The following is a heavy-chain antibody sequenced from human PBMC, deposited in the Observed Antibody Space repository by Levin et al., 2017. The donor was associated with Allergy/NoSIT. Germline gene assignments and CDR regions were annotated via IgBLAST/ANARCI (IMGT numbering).Heavy chain of an antibody. CDR1: GFSFSNYA. CDR3: ARLRGYSYGYADY. J-gene: IGHJ4*02. D-gene: IGHD5-18*01. V-gene: IGHV3-48*01. Sequence: GESLKISCAASGFSFSNYAMNWVRQSPGKGLEWISYVSSTGNTIDYADSVKGRFTISRDNAKNSLFLQMDSLRAEDTAMDYCARLRGYSYGYADYWGQGTLVTVSS. CDR2: VSSTGNTI.